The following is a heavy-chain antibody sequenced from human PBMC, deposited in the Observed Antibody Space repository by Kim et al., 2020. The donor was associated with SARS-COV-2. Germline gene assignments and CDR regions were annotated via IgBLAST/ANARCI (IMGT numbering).Heavy chain of an antibody. V-gene: IGHV3-23*01. Sequence: GGSLRLSCAASGFTFSSYAMSWVRQAPGKGLEWVSAISGSGGSTYYADSVKGRFTISRDNSKNTLYLQMNSLRAEDTAVYYCAKDRDSSGYYYDAFDIWGQGTMVTVSS. CDR1: GFTFSSYA. J-gene: IGHJ3*02. CDR2: ISGSGGST. D-gene: IGHD3-22*01. CDR3: AKDRDSSGYYYDAFDI.